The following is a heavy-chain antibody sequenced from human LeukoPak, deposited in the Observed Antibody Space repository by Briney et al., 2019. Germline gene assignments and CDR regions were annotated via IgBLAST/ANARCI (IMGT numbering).Heavy chain of an antibody. CDR2: IIPILGIA. CDR1: GGTFSSYA. J-gene: IGHJ4*02. V-gene: IGHV1-69*04. CDR3: AREHYGDYVPLDY. Sequence: ASVKVSCKASGGTFSSYAISWVRQAPGQGLEWMGRIIPILGIANYAQKFQGRVTITADKSTSTAYMELSSLRSEDTAVYYCAREHYGDYVPLDYRGQGTLVTVSS. D-gene: IGHD4-17*01.